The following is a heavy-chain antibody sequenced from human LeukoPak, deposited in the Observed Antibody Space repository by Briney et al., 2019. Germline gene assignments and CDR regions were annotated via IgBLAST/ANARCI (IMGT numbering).Heavy chain of an antibody. V-gene: IGHV3-30*18. Sequence: GGSLRLSCAASGFTFSSYGMHWVRQAPGKGLEWVAVISYDGSNKYYADSVKGRFTISRDNSKNTLYLQMNSLRAEDTAVYYCAKDPGYWGQGTLVTVSS. CDR2: ISYDGSNK. J-gene: IGHJ4*02. CDR1: GFTFSSYG. CDR3: AKDPGY.